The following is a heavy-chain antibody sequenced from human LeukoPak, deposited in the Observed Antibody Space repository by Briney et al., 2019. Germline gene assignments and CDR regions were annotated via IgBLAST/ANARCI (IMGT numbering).Heavy chain of an antibody. D-gene: IGHD6-19*01. CDR3: ATFSSGWTINYYYYYVDV. CDR2: INPNSGGT. V-gene: IGHV1-2*02. Sequence: ASVKVSCKASGYTFTGYYMHWVRQAPGQGLEWMGWINPNSGGTNYAQKFQGRVTMTRDTSISTAYMELSRLRSDDTAVYYCATFSSGWTINYYYYYVDVWGKGTTVTISS. J-gene: IGHJ6*03. CDR1: GYTFTGYY.